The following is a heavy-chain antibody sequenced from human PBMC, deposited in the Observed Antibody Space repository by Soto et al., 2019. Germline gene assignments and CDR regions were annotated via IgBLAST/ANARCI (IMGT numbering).Heavy chain of an antibody. V-gene: IGHV4-61*01. CDR2: IYYSGST. J-gene: IGHJ4*02. CDR1: GGSVSSGSYY. Sequence: PSETLSLTCTVSGGSVSSGSYYWSWIRQPPGKGLEWIGYIYYSGSTNYNPSLKSRVTISVDTSKNQFSLKLSSVTAADTAVYYCARVGNYDSSGYYLFHYCGQGTLVTVSS. CDR3: ARVGNYDSSGYYLFHY. D-gene: IGHD3-22*01.